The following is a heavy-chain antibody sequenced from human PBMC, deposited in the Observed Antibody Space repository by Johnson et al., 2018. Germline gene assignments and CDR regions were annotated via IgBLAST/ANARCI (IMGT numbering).Heavy chain of an antibody. V-gene: IGHV3-9*01. D-gene: IGHD5-18*01. CDR2: ISWNSGSI. CDR1: GFTFDDYA. CDR3: AKSGDTAMVNYYYYYGMDV. Sequence: VQLVQSGGVVVQPGGSLRLSCAASGFTFDDYAMHWVRQAPGKGLEWVSGISWNSGSIGYADSVKGRFTISRDNAKNSLYLQMNSLRAEDTAVDYWAKSGDTAMVNYYYYYGMDVWGQGTTVTVSS. J-gene: IGHJ6*02.